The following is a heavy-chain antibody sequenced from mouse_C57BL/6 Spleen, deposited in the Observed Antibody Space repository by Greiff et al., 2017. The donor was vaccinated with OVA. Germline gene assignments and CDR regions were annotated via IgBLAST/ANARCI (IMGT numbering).Heavy chain of an antibody. Sequence: EVKLVESGEGLVKPGGSLKLSCAASGFTFSSYAMSWVRQTPEKRLEWVAYISSGGDYIYYADTVKGRFTISRDNARNTQYLQMSSLKSEDTAMYYCTRDGDYYGSSYGYAMDYWGQGTSVTVSS. CDR2: ISSGGDYI. CDR1: GFTFSSYA. D-gene: IGHD1-1*01. J-gene: IGHJ4*01. CDR3: TRDGDYYGSSYGYAMDY. V-gene: IGHV5-9-1*02.